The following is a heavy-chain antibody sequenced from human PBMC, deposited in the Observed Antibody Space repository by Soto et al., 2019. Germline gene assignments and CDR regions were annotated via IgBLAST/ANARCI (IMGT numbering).Heavy chain of an antibody. CDR3: ARSQYYYDSSGAPGDWFDP. CDR1: GGTFSSYA. D-gene: IGHD3-22*01. Sequence: QVQLVQSGAEVKKPGSSVKVSCKASGGTFSSYAISWVRQAPGQGLEWMGGIIPSFGTANYAQEFQGRVTITADKSTSTAYMELSSLRSEDSAVYYCARSQYYYDSSGAPGDWFDPWGHGTLVAVS. J-gene: IGHJ5*02. CDR2: IIPSFGTA. V-gene: IGHV1-69*06.